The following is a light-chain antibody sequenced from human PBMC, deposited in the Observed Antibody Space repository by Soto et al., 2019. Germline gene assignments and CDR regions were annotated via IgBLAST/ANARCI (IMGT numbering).Light chain of an antibody. CDR1: QSISSW. Sequence: DIQITHSPSTLSASVGDRVTITCRSSQSISSWLAWYQQKPGKAPKLLIYKASSLESGVPSRFSGSGSGTEFTLTISSLQPDDFATYYCQQYNSYPRTLGQGTKVDIK. J-gene: IGKJ1*01. V-gene: IGKV1-5*03. CDR3: QQYNSYPRT. CDR2: KAS.